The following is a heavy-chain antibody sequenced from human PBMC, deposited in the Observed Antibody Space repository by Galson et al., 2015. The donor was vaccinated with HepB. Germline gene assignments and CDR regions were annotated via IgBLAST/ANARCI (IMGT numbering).Heavy chain of an antibody. CDR2: ISSSSSYI. J-gene: IGHJ4*02. CDR3: ARDLRSGGNSGEDFDY. V-gene: IGHV3-21*01. Sequence: SLRLSCAASGFTFGSYSMNWVRQAPGKGLEWVSSISSSSSYIYYADSVKGRFTISRDNAKNSLYLQMNSLRAEDTAVYYCARDLRSGGNSGEDFDYWGQGTLVTVSS. D-gene: IGHD4-23*01. CDR1: GFTFGSYS.